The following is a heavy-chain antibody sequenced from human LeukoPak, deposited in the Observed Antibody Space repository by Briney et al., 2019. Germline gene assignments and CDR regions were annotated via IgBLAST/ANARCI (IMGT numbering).Heavy chain of an antibody. J-gene: IGHJ4*02. D-gene: IGHD4-11*01. CDR1: GYTFTDYY. V-gene: IGHV1-2*02. Sequence: SVRVSCKTSGYTFTDYYIHWVRQPPGQGLEWMGWINPNSGETNSAQKFQGRVTMTGDTSISTAYMELRRVTSDDTAVYYCARDRDYSNTERGFDYWGQGTLVTVSS. CDR2: INPNSGET. CDR3: ARDRDYSNTERGFDY.